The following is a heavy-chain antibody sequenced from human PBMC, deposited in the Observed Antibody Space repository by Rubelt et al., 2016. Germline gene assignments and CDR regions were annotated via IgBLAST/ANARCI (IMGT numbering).Heavy chain of an antibody. Sequence: QVQLQQWGAGLLKPSETLSLTCAVYGGSFSGYYWSWIRQPPGKGLEWIGYIYYSGSTYYNPSLKSRVTISVDTSKNQFSLKLSSVTAADTAVYYCARLSTMVRGVGLDYWGQGTLVTVSS. CDR1: GGSFSGYY. CDR3: ARLSTMVRGVGLDY. CDR2: IYYSGST. D-gene: IGHD3-10*01. V-gene: IGHV4-34*01. J-gene: IGHJ4*02.